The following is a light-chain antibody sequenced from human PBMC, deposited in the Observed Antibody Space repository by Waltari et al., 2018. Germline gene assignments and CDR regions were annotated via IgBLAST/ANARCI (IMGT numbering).Light chain of an antibody. V-gene: IGKV3-15*01. Sequence: EVVMTQSPGTLSVSPGESATLSCRASQNVNTHLDWYQQKPGQAPRLLIYAAYTRATGVPARFSGSRSGTDFTLTISSLQSEDFALYYCQQYNDWPRTFGLGTKVEI. CDR2: AAY. CDR3: QQYNDWPRT. J-gene: IGKJ1*01. CDR1: QNVNTH.